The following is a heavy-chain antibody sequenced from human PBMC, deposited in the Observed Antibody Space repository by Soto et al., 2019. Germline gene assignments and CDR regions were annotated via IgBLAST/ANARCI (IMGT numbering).Heavy chain of an antibody. CDR2: TNHSGST. J-gene: IGHJ6*02. CDR3: AREGVGVHYYYYGMDV. Sequence: PSETLSLTCAVYGGSFSGYYWSWIRQPPGKGLEWIGETNHSGSTNYNPSLKSRVTISVDTSKNQFSLKLSSVTAADTAVYYCAREGVGVHYYYYGMDVWGQGTTVTVSS. D-gene: IGHD1-26*01. V-gene: IGHV4-34*01. CDR1: GGSFSGYY.